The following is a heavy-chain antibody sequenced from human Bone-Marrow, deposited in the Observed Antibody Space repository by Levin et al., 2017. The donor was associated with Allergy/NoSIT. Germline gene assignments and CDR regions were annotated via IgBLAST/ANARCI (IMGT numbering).Heavy chain of an antibody. J-gene: IGHJ6*02. CDR1: RDSLSDHY. CDR3: ARDTSPTSRPYYFYGLDV. CDR2: INPKSGVT. Sequence: VASVKVSCRASRDSLSDHYLHWVRQAPGQGLEWMGWINPKSGVTNHADKFQGRIAMTRDSSINTAYLELTRVTKDDTAVYFCARDTSPTSRPYYFYGLDVWGQGTTITVSS. D-gene: IGHD2/OR15-2a*01. V-gene: IGHV1-2*02.